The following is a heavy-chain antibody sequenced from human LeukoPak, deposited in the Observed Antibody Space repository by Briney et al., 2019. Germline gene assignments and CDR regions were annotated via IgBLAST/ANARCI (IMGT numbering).Heavy chain of an antibody. J-gene: IGHJ5*02. CDR1: GYTFTSYY. V-gene: IGHV1-46*01. D-gene: IGHD3-10*01. Sequence: ASVKVSCKASGYTFTSYYMHWVRQAPGQGLEWMGIINPSGGSTSYAQKFQGRVTMTRDTSTSTVYMELSSLRSEDTAVYYCARTLWFGELLQNWFDPWGQGTLVTVSS. CDR2: INPSGGST. CDR3: ARTLWFGELLQNWFDP.